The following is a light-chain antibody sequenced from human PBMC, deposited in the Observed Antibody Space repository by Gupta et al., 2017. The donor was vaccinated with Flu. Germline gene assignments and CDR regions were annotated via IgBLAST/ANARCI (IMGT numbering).Light chain of an antibody. CDR1: SSDVGGYVF. V-gene: IGLV2-14*01. CDR3: SSFTTSSTVV. Sequence: QSALTQPASVSGSPGQSITLSCTGTSSDVGGYVFVSWYQQHPGKAPKLMIYEVNNRPSGVSNRFSGSKSGNAASLTISGLQAEDEADYYCSSFTTSSTVVFGGGTKLTAL. J-gene: IGLJ2*01. CDR2: EVN.